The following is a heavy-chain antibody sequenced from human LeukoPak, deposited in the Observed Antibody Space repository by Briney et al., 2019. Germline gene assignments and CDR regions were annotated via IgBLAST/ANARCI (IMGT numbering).Heavy chain of an antibody. J-gene: IGHJ3*02. D-gene: IGHD3-22*01. V-gene: IGHV3-21*01. Sequence: PGGSLRLSCAASGFTFSSYSMNWVRQAPGKGLEWVSSISSSSSYIYYADSVKGRFTISRDNAKNSLYLQMNSLRAEDTAVYYCARDHYYDSSGYIPAGDVFDIWGQGTMVTVSS. CDR2: ISSSSSYI. CDR3: ARDHYYDSSGYIPAGDVFDI. CDR1: GFTFSSYS.